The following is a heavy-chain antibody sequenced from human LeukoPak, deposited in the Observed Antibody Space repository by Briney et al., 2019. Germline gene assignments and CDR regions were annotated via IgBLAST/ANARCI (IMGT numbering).Heavy chain of an antibody. CDR3: ARHWVVTPNY. V-gene: IGHV4-39*01. Sequence: ASETLPLTCIVSGGSISNSSYYWGWIRQPPGKGLEWIGSIYYSGSAYYNPSLKSRVTISVDTSKNQFSLKLTSVTAADTAVYYCARHWVVTPNYWGQGTLVTVSS. D-gene: IGHD4-23*01. J-gene: IGHJ4*02. CDR2: IYYSGSA. CDR1: GGSISNSSYY.